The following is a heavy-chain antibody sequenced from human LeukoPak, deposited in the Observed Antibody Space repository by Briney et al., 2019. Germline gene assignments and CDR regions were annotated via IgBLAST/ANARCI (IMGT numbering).Heavy chain of an antibody. CDR1: GFTFSSYS. D-gene: IGHD2-15*01. CDR3: ARDAAYCSGGSCYFGY. Sequence: GGSLRLSCAASGFTFSSYSMNWVRQAPGKGLEWVSSISSSSNYIYYADSVKGRFTISRDNAKNSLYLQMNSLRAEDTAVYYCARDAAYCSGGSCYFGYWGQGTLVTVSS. CDR2: ISSSSNYI. V-gene: IGHV3-21*01. J-gene: IGHJ4*02.